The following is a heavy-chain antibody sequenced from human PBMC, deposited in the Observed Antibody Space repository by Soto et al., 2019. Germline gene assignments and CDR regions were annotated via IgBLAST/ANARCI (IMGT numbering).Heavy chain of an antibody. CDR2: IYYSGST. D-gene: IGHD1-26*01. V-gene: IGHV4-59*01. J-gene: IGHJ4*02. CDR3: ARVGESGSGYYFDY. CDR1: GGSISSYY. Sequence: SETLSLTCTVSGGSISSYYWSWIRQPPGKGLEWIGYIYYSGSTNYNPSLKSRVTISVDTSKNQFSLKLSSVTAADTAVYYCARVGESGSGYYFDYWGQGTLVTVSS.